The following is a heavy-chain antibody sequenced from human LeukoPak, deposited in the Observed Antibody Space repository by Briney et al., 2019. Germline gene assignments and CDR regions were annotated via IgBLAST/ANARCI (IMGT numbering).Heavy chain of an antibody. CDR2: IWHDGSQE. D-gene: IGHD6-13*01. Sequence: PGGSLRLSCAASGFTFSRHGMHWVRQAPGRGLEWVAVIWHDGSQEYFTDSVKGRFTITKDNLRNTLNLQMNSLRAEDTAVYYCAGDSSSWYREYYYGMDVWGQGTTVTVSS. CDR1: GFTFSRHG. J-gene: IGHJ6*02. V-gene: IGHV3-33*01. CDR3: AGDSSSWYREYYYGMDV.